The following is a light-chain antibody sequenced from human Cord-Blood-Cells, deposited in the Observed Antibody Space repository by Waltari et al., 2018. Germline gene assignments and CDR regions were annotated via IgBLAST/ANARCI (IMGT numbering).Light chain of an antibody. J-gene: IGKJ1*01. CDR1: QSISSW. Sequence: DIQMTQSPSTLSASVGDRVTITCRASQSISSWLAWYQQKPGKAHKLLIYKASSLESGVPSRFSGSGSGTEFTLTISSLQPDDFATYYCKQYNSYRTFGQGTKVEIK. CDR2: KAS. CDR3: KQYNSYRT. V-gene: IGKV1-5*03.